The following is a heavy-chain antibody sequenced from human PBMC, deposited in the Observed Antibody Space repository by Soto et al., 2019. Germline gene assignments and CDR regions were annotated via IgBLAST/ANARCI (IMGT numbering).Heavy chain of an antibody. J-gene: IGHJ5*02. CDR3: AREGGCSGGSCYSANWFDP. V-gene: IGHV4-31*03. D-gene: IGHD2-15*01. Sequence: SETLSLTCTVSGGSLRGGNYHWTWIRQHPGKGLELIGNIYYSGSTYYNPSLKSRVAISVDTSKSQFSLKLSSVTAADTAVYYCAREGGCSGGSCYSANWFDPWGQGTLVTVSS. CDR1: GGSLRGGNYH. CDR2: IYYSGST.